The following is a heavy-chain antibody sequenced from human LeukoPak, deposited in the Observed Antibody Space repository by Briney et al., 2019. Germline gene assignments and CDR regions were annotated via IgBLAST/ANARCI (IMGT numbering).Heavy chain of an antibody. V-gene: IGHV1-69*13. J-gene: IGHJ5*02. Sequence: ASVKVSCKASGGTFSSYAISWVRQAPGQGLEWMGGIIPIFGTANYAQKFQGRVTITADESTSTAYMELSSLRSEDTAVYYCARDCSGGSCYSAFDPWGQGTLVTVSS. CDR2: IIPIFGTA. CDR1: GGTFSSYA. CDR3: ARDCSGGSCYSAFDP. D-gene: IGHD2-15*01.